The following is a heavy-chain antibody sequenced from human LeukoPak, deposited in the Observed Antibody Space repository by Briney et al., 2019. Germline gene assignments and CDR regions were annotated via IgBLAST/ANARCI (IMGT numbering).Heavy chain of an antibody. V-gene: IGHV4-59*12. J-gene: IGHJ3*02. Sequence: SETLSLTCTVSGASFSYFYWSWIRQPPGKALEWIGNIFYSGSTYYSPSLKSRVTISLDTSRNQFSLKLNSVTAADTAVYYCAKSNGYGLIDIWGQGTMVTVSS. CDR1: GASFSYFY. D-gene: IGHD3-22*01. CDR2: IFYSGST. CDR3: AKSNGYGLIDI.